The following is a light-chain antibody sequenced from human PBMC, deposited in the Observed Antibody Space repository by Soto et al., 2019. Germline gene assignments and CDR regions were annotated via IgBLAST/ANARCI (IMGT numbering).Light chain of an antibody. CDR1: QTISIW. CDR3: PQYTSYSRP. Sequence: DIQMTQSPSTLSGSVGDSVTITCRASQTISIWLAWYQQNPGKAPNLLIYDASSLESGVPSRFSGSGSGTEFTLTISSLQPDDFAPYYCPQYTSYSRPFGQGTKV. CDR2: DAS. V-gene: IGKV1-5*01. J-gene: IGKJ1*01.